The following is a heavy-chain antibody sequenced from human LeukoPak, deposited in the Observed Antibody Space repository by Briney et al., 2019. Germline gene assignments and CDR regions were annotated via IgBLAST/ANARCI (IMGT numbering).Heavy chain of an antibody. CDR2: INHSGRT. CDR1: ARSFSAYC. Sequence: SQTLSPTCALDARSFSAYCWSWVSHPPGKWLDWLGEINHSGRTTYNPALKSRVTIPVDTSKNQFSLKLRSVTAGDTAVYYCARHGKATVGGAFDIGGEGTMVTVSS. CDR3: ARHGKATVGGAFDI. J-gene: IGHJ3*02. V-gene: IGHV4-34*01. D-gene: IGHD4-23*01.